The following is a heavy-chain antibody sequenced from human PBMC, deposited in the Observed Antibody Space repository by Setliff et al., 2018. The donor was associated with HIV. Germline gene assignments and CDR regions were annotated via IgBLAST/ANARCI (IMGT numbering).Heavy chain of an antibody. D-gene: IGHD3-10*01. CDR2: INVGNGDT. CDR3: ARGALLAVFDFDH. Sequence: ALVKVSCKASGYTFTTYSMHWVRQAPGQSLEWMGWINVGNGDTKYSQELQGRITLTTDTSANTAYMELSGLRSDDTAVYFCARGALLAVFDFDHWGHGTLVTVSS. J-gene: IGHJ4*01. V-gene: IGHV1-3*01. CDR1: GYTFTTYS.